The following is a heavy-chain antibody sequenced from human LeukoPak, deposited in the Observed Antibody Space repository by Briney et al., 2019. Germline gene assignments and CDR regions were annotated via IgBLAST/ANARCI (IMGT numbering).Heavy chain of an antibody. V-gene: IGHV1-69*13. CDR3: ARGNIVATTWGGYFDY. CDR1: GGTFSSYA. Sequence: ASVTVSCKASGGTFSSYAISWVRQAPGQGLEWMGGIIPIFGTANYAQKFQGRVTITADESTSTAYMELSSLRSEDTAVYYCARGNIVATTWGGYFDYWGQGTLVTVSS. CDR2: IIPIFGTA. J-gene: IGHJ4*02. D-gene: IGHD5-12*01.